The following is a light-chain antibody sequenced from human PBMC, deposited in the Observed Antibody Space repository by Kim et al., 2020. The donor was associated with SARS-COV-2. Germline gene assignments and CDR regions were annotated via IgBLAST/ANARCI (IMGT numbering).Light chain of an antibody. J-gene: IGLJ3*02. CDR2: DVA. CDR1: SRDVDNYNF. V-gene: IGLV2-14*03. Sequence: PRQSLSVSCTGTSRDVDNYNFVSWYQLHPGAAPNLIIYDVAKRPSGVSDRCSCPKSGNTASLTISGLQAEDDADYYCSSYTSISTLFAGGTQLTVL. CDR3: SSYTSISTL.